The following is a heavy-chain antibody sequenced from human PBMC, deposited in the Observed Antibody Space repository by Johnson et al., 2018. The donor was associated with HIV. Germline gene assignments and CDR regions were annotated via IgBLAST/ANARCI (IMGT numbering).Heavy chain of an antibody. CDR2: ISGSGGST. CDR3: ARLFYGDDAFDI. CDR1: GFTFSTYA. D-gene: IGHD4-17*01. J-gene: IGHJ3*02. Sequence: QVQLVESGGGVVRPGGSLRLSCAASGFTFSTYAMNWVRQAPGKGLEYVSAISGSGGSTYYADSVKGRFTISRDNSKNTLYLQMNSLRAEDTALYYCARLFYGDDAFDIWGQGTMVTVSS. V-gene: IGHV3-64*04.